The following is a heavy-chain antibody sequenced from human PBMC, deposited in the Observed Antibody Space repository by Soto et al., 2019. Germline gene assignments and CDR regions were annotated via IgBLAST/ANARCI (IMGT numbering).Heavy chain of an antibody. CDR1: GYMFSNYG. Sequence: ASVKVCCKASGYMFSNYGINWARQAPGQGLEWMGWISGYNGNTNYAQKFQGRVTMTKDTSTSTAYMELRSLKSDDTAVYYCARGLGIAEVGDYWGQGTLVTVSS. V-gene: IGHV1-18*01. J-gene: IGHJ4*02. CDR2: ISGYNGNT. D-gene: IGHD6-13*01. CDR3: ARGLGIAEVGDY.